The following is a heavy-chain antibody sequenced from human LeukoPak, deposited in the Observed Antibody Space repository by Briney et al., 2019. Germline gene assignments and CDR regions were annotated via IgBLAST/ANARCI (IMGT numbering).Heavy chain of an antibody. CDR2: ISWNSGSI. CDR1: GFTFDDYA. D-gene: IGHD3-16*01. J-gene: IGHJ5*02. CDR3: AKEGLIYDLGWTPFDP. V-gene: IGHV3-9*01. Sequence: PGGSLRLSCAASGFTFDDYAMHWVRQAPGKGLEWVSGISWNSGSIGYADSVKGRFTISRDNAKNSLYLQMNSLRAEDTALYYCAKEGLIYDLGWTPFDPWGQGTLVTVSS.